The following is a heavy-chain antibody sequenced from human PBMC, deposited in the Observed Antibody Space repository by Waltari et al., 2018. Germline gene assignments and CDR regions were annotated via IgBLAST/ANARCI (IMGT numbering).Heavy chain of an antibody. D-gene: IGHD3-9*01. V-gene: IGHV4-34*01. CDR1: GGSFSGYY. CDR3: ARGRRYLNFDY. Sequence: QVQLQQWGAGLLKPSETLSLTCAVYGGSFSGYYWSWIRQPPGKGLEWIGEINHSGSTNYHPSLKSRVTISVDTAKNQFSLKLSSVTAADTAVYYCARGRRYLNFDYWGQGTLVTVSS. J-gene: IGHJ4*02. CDR2: INHSGST.